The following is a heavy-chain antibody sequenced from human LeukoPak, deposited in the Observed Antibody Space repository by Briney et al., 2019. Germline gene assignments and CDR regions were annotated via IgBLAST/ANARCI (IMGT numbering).Heavy chain of an antibody. D-gene: IGHD4-17*01. CDR3: ARGYGAPFDI. CDR1: GGSISTYY. Sequence: SETLSLTCTVSGGSISTYYWSWIRQPAGEGLEWIGRIYTSGGTNYNPSLKSRVTMSLDTSKNQFSLKLSSVTAADTAVYYCARGYGAPFDIWGQGTMVTVSS. J-gene: IGHJ3*02. V-gene: IGHV4-4*07. CDR2: IYTSGGT.